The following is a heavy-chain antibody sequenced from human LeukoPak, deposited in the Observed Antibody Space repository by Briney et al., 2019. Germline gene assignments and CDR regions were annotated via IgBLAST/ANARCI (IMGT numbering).Heavy chain of an antibody. Sequence: GRSLRLSCAASGFTFSSYGMHWVRQAPGKGLEWVAVIWYDGSNKYYADSVKGRFTISRDNAKNSLYLQMNSLRAEDTALYYCAKGQTWIQLWSPFDYWGQGTLVTVSS. D-gene: IGHD5-18*01. V-gene: IGHV3-33*03. J-gene: IGHJ4*02. CDR2: IWYDGSNK. CDR1: GFTFSSYG. CDR3: AKGQTWIQLWSPFDY.